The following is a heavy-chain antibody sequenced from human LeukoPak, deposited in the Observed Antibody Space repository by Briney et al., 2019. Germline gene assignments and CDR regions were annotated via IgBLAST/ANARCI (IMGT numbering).Heavy chain of an antibody. J-gene: IGHJ4*02. V-gene: IGHV5-51*01. Sequence: GESLKTSCKGSGYSFSSYWIGWAGQMTGKGLEWMGIIYLGDSDTSYSPSFQGQVTISADKSISTAYLQWSSLKASDTAMYYCARRKDGYNLFDYWGQGTLVTVSS. D-gene: IGHD5-24*01. CDR2: IYLGDSDT. CDR3: ARRKDGYNLFDY. CDR1: GYSFSSYW.